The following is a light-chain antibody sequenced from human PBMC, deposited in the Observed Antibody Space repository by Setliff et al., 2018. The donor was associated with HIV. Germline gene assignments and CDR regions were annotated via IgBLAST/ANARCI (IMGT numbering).Light chain of an antibody. CDR2: EVN. CDR3: SSYAGSNNFDVV. CDR1: SSDVGDYNY. Sequence: QSALTQPPSASGSPGQSVTISCTGTSSDVGDYNYVSWYQQHPGKAPKLMIYEVNKRPSGVPDRFSGSKSANTASLTVSGLQAEDGAHYYCSSYAGSNNFDVVFGGGTKVTVL. J-gene: IGLJ2*01. V-gene: IGLV2-8*01.